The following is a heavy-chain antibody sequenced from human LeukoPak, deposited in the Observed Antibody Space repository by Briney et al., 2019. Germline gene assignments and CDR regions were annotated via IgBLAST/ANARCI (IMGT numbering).Heavy chain of an antibody. CDR1: GFTFSSYA. J-gene: IGHJ6*02. D-gene: IGHD2/OR15-2a*01. Sequence: GGSLRLSCAASGFTFSSYAMHWVRQAPGKGLEWVAVISYDGSNKYYADSVKGRFTISKDNSKNTLYMQMNGLRAEDTAVYYCVKGIEYRPVPYGMDVWGQGTTVTVSS. CDR2: ISYDGSNK. CDR3: VKGIEYRPVPYGMDV. V-gene: IGHV3-30-3*01.